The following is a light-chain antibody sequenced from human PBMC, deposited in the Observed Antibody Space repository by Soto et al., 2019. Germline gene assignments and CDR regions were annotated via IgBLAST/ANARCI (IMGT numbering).Light chain of an antibody. CDR1: QSVSSS. V-gene: IGKV3-15*01. Sequence: IVITQSPATLSVSPGERATLSCRAGQSVSSSLAWYQQKPGQAPRLLIYGASTRATGIPARFSGSGSGTEFTLTSNSLQSEDFAVYYCQQYNNWWTFGQGTKVDI. CDR2: GAS. J-gene: IGKJ1*01. CDR3: QQYNNWWT.